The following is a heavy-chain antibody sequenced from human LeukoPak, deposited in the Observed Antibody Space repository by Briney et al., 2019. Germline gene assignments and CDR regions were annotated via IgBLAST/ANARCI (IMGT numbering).Heavy chain of an antibody. CDR1: GFTFSSYG. Sequence: GGSLRLSCAASGFTFSSYGMHWVRQAPGKGLEWVAVISYDGSNKYYADSVKGRFTISRDNSKSMLYLQMNSLRPEDTAVYYCIKGGGSGWPFDYWGQGTLVTVSS. CDR2: ISYDGSNK. CDR3: IKGGGSGWPFDY. J-gene: IGHJ4*02. V-gene: IGHV3-30*18. D-gene: IGHD6-19*01.